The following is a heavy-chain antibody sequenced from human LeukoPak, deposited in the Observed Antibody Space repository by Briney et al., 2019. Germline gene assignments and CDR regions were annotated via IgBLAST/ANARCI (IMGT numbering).Heavy chain of an antibody. J-gene: IGHJ4*02. Sequence: ASVKVSCKASGYTFTGYYMHWVRQAPGQGLEWIGWINPNSGGTNYAQKFQGRVTMTRDTSISTAYMELSRLRSDDTAVYYCARVRRLAVAGTAKYFDYWGQGTLVTVSS. V-gene: IGHV1-2*02. CDR2: INPNSGGT. CDR3: ARVRRLAVAGTAKYFDY. CDR1: GYTFTGYY. D-gene: IGHD6-19*01.